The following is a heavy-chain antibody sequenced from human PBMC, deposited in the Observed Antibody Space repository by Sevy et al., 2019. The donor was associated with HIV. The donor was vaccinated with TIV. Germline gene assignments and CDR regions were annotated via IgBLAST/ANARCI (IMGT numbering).Heavy chain of an antibody. V-gene: IGHV4-59*13. CDR3: ARDRSPYGMDV. CDR1: GGSISSYY. CDR2: IYYSGST. Sequence: SESLSLNCTVSGGSISSYYWSWIRQPPGKGLECIGYIYYSGSTNYNPSLKSRVTISVDTSKNQFSLKLSSVTAADTAVYYCARDRSPYGMDVWGQGITVTVSS. J-gene: IGHJ6*02.